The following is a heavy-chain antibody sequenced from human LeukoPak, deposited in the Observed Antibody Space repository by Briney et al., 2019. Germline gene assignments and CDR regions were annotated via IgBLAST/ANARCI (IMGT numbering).Heavy chain of an antibody. J-gene: IGHJ6*03. V-gene: IGHV1-69*06. CDR3: ARGDPRGYCTDGVCYTGLGDYYYYMDV. CDR1: GGTFSSYA. D-gene: IGHD2-8*01. CDR2: IIPIFGTA. Sequence: SVKVSCKASGGTFSSYAISWVRQAPGQGLEWMGGIIPIFGTANYAQKFQGRVTITADKSTSTAYMELSSLRSEDTAVYYCARGDPRGYCTDGVCYTGLGDYYYYMDVWGKGTTVTVSS.